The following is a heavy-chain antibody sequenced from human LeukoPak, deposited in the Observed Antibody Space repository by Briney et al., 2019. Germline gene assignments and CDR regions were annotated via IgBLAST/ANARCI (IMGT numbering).Heavy chain of an antibody. CDR2: ISYDVGKK. D-gene: IGHD2-15*01. Sequence: GRSLRLSCAASGFTFSSYGMHWVRQAPGKGLEWVAVISYDVGKKYYADSVKGRFTISRDNSKNTLYLQMNSLRPDDTAVYYCTKDLGSATNTWYLSGGGDWFDPWGQGTHLTVSS. CDR1: GFTFSSYG. J-gene: IGHJ5*02. V-gene: IGHV3-30*18. CDR3: TKDLGSATNTWYLSGGGDWFDP.